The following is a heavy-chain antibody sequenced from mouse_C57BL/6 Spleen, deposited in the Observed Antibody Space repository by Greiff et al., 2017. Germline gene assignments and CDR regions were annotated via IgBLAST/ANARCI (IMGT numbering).Heavy chain of an antibody. D-gene: IGHD1-1*01. CDR1: GYTFTSYW. CDR2: IYPGNSDT. J-gene: IGHJ2*01. Sequence: VQLQQSGTVLARPGASVKMSCKTSGYTFTSYWMHWVKQRPGQGLEWIGAIYPGNSDTSYNQKIKGKAKLTAVTSASTAYMELSSLTNEDSAVYYCTRRTYITTVVATKNYFDYWGQGTTLTVSS. CDR3: TRRTYITTVVATKNYFDY. V-gene: IGHV1-5*01.